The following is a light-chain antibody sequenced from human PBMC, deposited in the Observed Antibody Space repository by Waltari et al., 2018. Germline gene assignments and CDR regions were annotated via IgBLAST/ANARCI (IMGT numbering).Light chain of an antibody. Sequence: SYVLTPPPSVSVAPGETARITRGGNNIESKSVHWYRQRPGQAPVVVISYDNDRAAGIPERFSGSNSGNTATLTISRVEAGDEADYYCQVWDANTDPGVFGTGTEVTVL. V-gene: IGLV3-21*01. J-gene: IGLJ1*01. CDR1: NIESKS. CDR2: YDN. CDR3: QVWDANTDPGV.